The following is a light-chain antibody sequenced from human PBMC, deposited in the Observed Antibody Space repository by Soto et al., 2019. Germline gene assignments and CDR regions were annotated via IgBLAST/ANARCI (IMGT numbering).Light chain of an antibody. V-gene: IGKV3-15*01. Sequence: EIVMTQSPATLSVSPGERATLSCRASQSVSRNLAWYQQKPGQAPRLLISGASTRATGIPARFSGSGSGTEFTLTISSLQSEDFAVYYCQQYTNWPPYTFGQGTKV. CDR2: GAS. J-gene: IGKJ2*01. CDR3: QQYTNWPPYT. CDR1: QSVSRN.